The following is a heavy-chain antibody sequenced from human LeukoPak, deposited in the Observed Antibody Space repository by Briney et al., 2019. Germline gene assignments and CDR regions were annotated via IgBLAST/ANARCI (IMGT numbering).Heavy chain of an antibody. CDR1: GGTFSSYT. Sequence: ASVKVSCKASGGTFSSYTISWVRQAPGQGLEWMGRHIPILGIASYAQKFQGRVTITADKSTSTAYRELSSLISEDTAVYYCARERVAARSGTFDYWGQGTLVTVSS. CDR2: HIPILGIA. J-gene: IGHJ4*02. V-gene: IGHV1-69*04. CDR3: ARERVAARSGTFDY. D-gene: IGHD6-13*01.